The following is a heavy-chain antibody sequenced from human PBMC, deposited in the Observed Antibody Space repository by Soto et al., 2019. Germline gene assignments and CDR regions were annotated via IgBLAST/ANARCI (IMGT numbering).Heavy chain of an antibody. J-gene: IGHJ5*02. CDR1: GGSISSSRYY. V-gene: IGHV4-39*02. CDR3: AREAYGSGTTP. CDR2: IYYSGST. Sequence: QLQLQESGPGLVKPSETLSLTCTVSGGSISSSRYYWGWIRQPPGKGLEWIGRIYYSGSTYYNPSLKSRGTISVDTSKNQFSLKLSSVTAADTAVYYCAREAYGSGTTPWGQGTLVTVSS. D-gene: IGHD3-10*01.